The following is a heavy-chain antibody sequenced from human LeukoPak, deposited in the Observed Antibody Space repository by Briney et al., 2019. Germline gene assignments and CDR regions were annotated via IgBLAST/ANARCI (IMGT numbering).Heavy chain of an antibody. V-gene: IGHV4-4*07. CDR3: ARDEGHYDH. J-gene: IGHJ4*02. D-gene: IGHD3-22*01. CDR2: IYISGST. Sequence: KPSETLSLTCIVSGVSISSYYWSWIRQPAGKGLEWIGRIYISGSTNYNPSLESRVTMSLDTPKNQFSLKLSSVTAADTAVYYCARDEGHYDHWGQGTLVTVSS. CDR1: GVSISSYY.